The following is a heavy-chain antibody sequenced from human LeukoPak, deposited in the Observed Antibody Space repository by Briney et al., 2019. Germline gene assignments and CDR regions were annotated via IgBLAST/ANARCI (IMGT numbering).Heavy chain of an antibody. CDR1: GFTFNNYH. CDR2: ISDSGSRT. J-gene: IGHJ4*02. D-gene: IGHD3-16*02. CDR3: VRESRGGTNRYHLLDY. Sequence: GGSLRLSCAASGFTFNNYHMTWVRQAPGKGLEWLAYISDSGSRTYYADSVKGRFTIPRDNPKTSLYLQLNSLRDADTAVYYCVRESRGGTNRYHLLDYWGLGILVTVSS. V-gene: IGHV3-48*03.